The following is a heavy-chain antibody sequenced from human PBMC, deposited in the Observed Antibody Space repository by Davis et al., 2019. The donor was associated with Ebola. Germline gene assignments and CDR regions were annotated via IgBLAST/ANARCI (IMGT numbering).Heavy chain of an antibody. V-gene: IGHV4-4*02. CDR3: AMGNYPGTFDP. CDR2: LYHGGIT. J-gene: IGHJ5*02. D-gene: IGHD1-7*01. Sequence: SWVRQAPGKGLEWLGVLYHGGITNYNPSLKGRVTMSVDKSKNQFSLNLYSVTAADTAVYYCAMGNYPGTFDPWGQGTLVSVSS.